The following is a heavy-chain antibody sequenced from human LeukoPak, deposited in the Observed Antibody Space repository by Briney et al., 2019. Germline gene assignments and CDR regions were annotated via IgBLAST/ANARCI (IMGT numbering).Heavy chain of an antibody. Sequence: GGSLRLSCAASGFPFADYSLHWVRPAPGKGLEWVALMSFDGNFENFADSVKGRFTISRDTARNTLYLHMGSLGVEDSAVYYCARVGETGTVTMELDLWGQGALVTVSS. CDR1: GFPFADYS. J-gene: IGHJ1*01. CDR2: MSFDGNFE. V-gene: IGHV3-30*04. D-gene: IGHD5-24*01. CDR3: ARVGETGTVTMELDL.